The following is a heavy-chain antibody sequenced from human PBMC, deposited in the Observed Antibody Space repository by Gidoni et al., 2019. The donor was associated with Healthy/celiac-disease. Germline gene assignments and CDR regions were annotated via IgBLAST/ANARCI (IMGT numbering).Heavy chain of an antibody. CDR2: INWNGGST. Sequence: EVQLVESGGGVVRPGGSLRLSCAAAGFTFDDYGMSWVRQVPGKGLEWVSGINWNGGSTGYADSVKGRFTISRDNAKNSLYLQMNSLRAEDTALYHCARVSTIFGVVTTYYFDYWGQGTLVTVSS. CDR3: ARVSTIFGVVTTYYFDY. V-gene: IGHV3-20*01. J-gene: IGHJ4*02. D-gene: IGHD3-3*01. CDR1: GFTFDDYG.